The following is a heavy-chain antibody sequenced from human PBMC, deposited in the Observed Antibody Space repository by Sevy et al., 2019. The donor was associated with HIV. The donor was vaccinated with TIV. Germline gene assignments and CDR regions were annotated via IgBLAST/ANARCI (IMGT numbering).Heavy chain of an antibody. D-gene: IGHD2-2*01. CDR1: GFTFSTYH. J-gene: IGHJ4*02. V-gene: IGHV3-21*01. Sequence: GGSLRLSCAASGFTFSTYHMEWVRQAPGKGLQWVSSISPNNDYIYYADSVRGRFAISRDNAKNSLYLQMISLRAEDTAIYYCVTLTGRCYGRFYFDYWGQGILVTVSS. CDR3: VTLTGRCYGRFYFDY. CDR2: ISPNNDYI.